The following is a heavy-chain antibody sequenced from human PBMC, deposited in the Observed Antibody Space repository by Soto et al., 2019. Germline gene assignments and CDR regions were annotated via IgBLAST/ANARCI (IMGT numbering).Heavy chain of an antibody. CDR2: ISYDGSSK. CDR1: GFTFSSYA. J-gene: IGHJ5*02. Sequence: PGGSLRLSCAASGFTFSSYAMSWVRQAPGKGLEWVAAISYDGSSKYYADSVKGRFTISRDNSKNTLYLQMNSLRAEDTAVYYCAGSGWNPYNWFDPWGQGTLVTVSS. V-gene: IGHV3-30-3*01. D-gene: IGHD6-19*01. CDR3: AGSGWNPYNWFDP.